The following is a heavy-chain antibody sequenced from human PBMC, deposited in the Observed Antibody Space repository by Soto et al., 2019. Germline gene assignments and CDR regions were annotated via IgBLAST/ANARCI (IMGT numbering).Heavy chain of an antibody. D-gene: IGHD6-13*01. CDR3: ARGYSSSWFPGDALDI. V-gene: IGHV3-74*01. CDR2: INSDGSST. J-gene: IGHJ3*02. Sequence: GSLRLSCAASGFTFSSYWMHWVRQAPGKGLVWVSRINSDGSSTSYADSVKGRFTISRDNAKNTLYLQMNSLRAEDTAVYYCARGYSSSWFPGDALDIWGQGTMVTVSS. CDR1: GFTFSSYW.